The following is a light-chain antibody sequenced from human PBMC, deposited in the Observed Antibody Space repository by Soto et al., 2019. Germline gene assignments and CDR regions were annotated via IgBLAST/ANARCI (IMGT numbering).Light chain of an antibody. Sequence: DIQMTQSPSSLSASVGDRVTITCRASQGISNYLAWYQQKPGKVPKLLIYAASTLKSGVPSRFSGSGSGTDFTLTIISLQPEDVATYYCQQYNSAPRTFGQGTKGQSK. J-gene: IGKJ1*01. CDR3: QQYNSAPRT. CDR1: QGISNY. V-gene: IGKV1-27*01. CDR2: AAS.